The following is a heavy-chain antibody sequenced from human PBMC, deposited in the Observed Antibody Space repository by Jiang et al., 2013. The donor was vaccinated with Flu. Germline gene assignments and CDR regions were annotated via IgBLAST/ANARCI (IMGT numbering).Heavy chain of an antibody. D-gene: IGHD1-1*01. J-gene: IGHJ5*02. V-gene: IGHV4-59*08. CDR2: IYYSGST. CDR3: ARRRTVHFDP. Sequence: GPGLVKPSETLSLTCTVSGGSISSYYWSWIRQPPGKGLEWIGYIYYSGSTNYNPSLKSRVTISVDTSKNQFSLKLSSVTAADTAVYYCARRRTVHFDPWGQGTLVTVSS. CDR1: GGSISSYY.